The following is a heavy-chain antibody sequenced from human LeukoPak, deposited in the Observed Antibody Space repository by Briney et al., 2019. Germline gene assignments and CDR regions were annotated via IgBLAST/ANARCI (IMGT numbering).Heavy chain of an antibody. CDR3: ATGYSSGWYFYFQH. CDR1: GFAFSQFP. CDR2: ISHDGGNK. D-gene: IGHD6-19*01. V-gene: IGHV3-30*03. Sequence: GGSLRLSCVASGFAFSQFPVHWVRQAPGKRLEWVAFISHDGGNKKYGDSVKGRFTISRDNAKNSLSLRMNSLSAEDTAVYYCATGYSSGWYFYFQHWGQGSLVSVSS. J-gene: IGHJ1*01.